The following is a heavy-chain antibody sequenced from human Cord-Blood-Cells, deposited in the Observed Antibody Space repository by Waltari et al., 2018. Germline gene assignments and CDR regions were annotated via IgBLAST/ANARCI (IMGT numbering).Heavy chain of an antibody. J-gene: IGHJ4*02. Sequence: QVQLVQSGAEVKKPGSSVKVSCKASGGTFSSYAISWVRQAPGQGLEWMGGIIPIVGTANYGQKFQDRVTITADKSTSTAYMELSSLRYEDTAVYYCARDPTNVFAQFDYWGQGTLVTVSS. CDR1: GGTFSSYA. V-gene: IGHV1-69*06. CDR2: IIPIVGTA. D-gene: IGHD3-10*01. CDR3: ARDPTNVFAQFDY.